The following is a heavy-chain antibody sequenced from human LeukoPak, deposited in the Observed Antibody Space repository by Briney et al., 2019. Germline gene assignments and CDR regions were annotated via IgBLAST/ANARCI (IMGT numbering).Heavy chain of an antibody. Sequence: ASVKVSCKASGYTFTSYDINWVRQATGQGLEWMGWMSPNSGNTGYAQKFQGRVTMTRNTSISTAYMELSSLRSEDTAVYYCAKDGTCSSTSCYFRSYYYYYGMDVWGQGTTVTVSS. CDR3: AKDGTCSSTSCYFRSYYYYYGMDV. CDR2: MSPNSGNT. CDR1: GYTFTSYD. D-gene: IGHD2-2*01. V-gene: IGHV1-8*01. J-gene: IGHJ6*02.